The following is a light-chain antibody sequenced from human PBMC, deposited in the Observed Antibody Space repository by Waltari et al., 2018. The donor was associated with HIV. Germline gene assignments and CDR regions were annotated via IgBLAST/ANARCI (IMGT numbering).Light chain of an antibody. CDR1: QSIAKN. V-gene: IGKV3-15*01. J-gene: IGKJ1*01. CDR3: QQYDNWPPWT. Sequence: ELVMTQSPATLSVSPGERPTLSCRASQSIAKNLAWYQQKPGQAPRLLIYGVSTRTTGIPAGFSGSGSWTEFTLTISSLQSEDVAVYYCQQYDNWPPWTFGQGTKVEI. CDR2: GVS.